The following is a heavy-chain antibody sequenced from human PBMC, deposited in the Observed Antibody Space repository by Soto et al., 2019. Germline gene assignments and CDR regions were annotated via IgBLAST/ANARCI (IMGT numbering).Heavy chain of an antibody. CDR1: GDSVSSNSAA. D-gene: IGHD3-10*01. CDR2: TYYRSKWYN. J-gene: IGHJ6*03. V-gene: IGHV6-1*01. Sequence: QSQTLSLTCAISGDSVSSNSAAWNWIRQSPSRGLEWLGRTYYRSKWYNDYAVSVKSRITINPDTSKNQFSLQLNSVTPEDTAVYYCARDSNGPLLSLGVNYYYYMDVWGKGTTVTVSS. CDR3: ARDSNGPLLSLGVNYYYYMDV.